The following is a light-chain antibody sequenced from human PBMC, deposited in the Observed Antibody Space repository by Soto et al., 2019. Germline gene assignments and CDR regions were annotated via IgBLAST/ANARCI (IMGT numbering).Light chain of an antibody. CDR1: QSVRHN. CDR2: GAS. J-gene: IGKJ1*01. CDR3: QQYNDYSPT. V-gene: IGKV3D-15*01. Sequence: SSWCSATSSFGASQSVRHNYLAWYQQKPGQAPRLLIYGASTRATGIPARFSGSGSGTDFTLTISGLESEDFATYYCQQYNDYSPTFGQGTKVDI.